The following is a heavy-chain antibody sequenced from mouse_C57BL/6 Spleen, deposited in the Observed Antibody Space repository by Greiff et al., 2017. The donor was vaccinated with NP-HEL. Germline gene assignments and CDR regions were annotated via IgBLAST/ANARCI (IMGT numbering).Heavy chain of an antibody. Sequence: EVKVVESGGGLVKPGGSLKLSCAASGFTFSSYTMSWVRQTPEKRLEWVATISGGGGNTYYPDSVKGRFTISRDNAKNTLYLQMSSLRSEDTALYYCARHPYGSSSYWYFDVWGTGTTVTVSS. CDR3: ARHPYGSSSYWYFDV. CDR2: ISGGGGNT. V-gene: IGHV5-9*01. D-gene: IGHD1-1*01. CDR1: GFTFSSYT. J-gene: IGHJ1*03.